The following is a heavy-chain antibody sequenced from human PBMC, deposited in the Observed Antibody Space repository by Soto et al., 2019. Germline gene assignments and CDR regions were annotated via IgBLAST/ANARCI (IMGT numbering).Heavy chain of an antibody. D-gene: IGHD6-19*01. CDR1: GFTFSSYS. CDR3: ARDQRSRIAVAGPFDY. J-gene: IGHJ4*02. Sequence: GGSLRLSCAASGFTFSSYSMNWVRQAPGKGLEWVSYISSSSSTMYYADSVKGRFTISRDNAKNSLYLQMNSLRAEDTTVYYCARDQRSRIAVAGPFDYWGQGTLVTVSS. V-gene: IGHV3-48*01. CDR2: ISSSSSTM.